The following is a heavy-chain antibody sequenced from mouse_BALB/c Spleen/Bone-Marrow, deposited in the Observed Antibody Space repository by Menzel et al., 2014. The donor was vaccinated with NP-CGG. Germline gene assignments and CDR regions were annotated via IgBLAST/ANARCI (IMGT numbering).Heavy chain of an antibody. V-gene: IGHV14-3*02. Sequence: VLLQHSGAKLVMPVAFVMLSCRASGFKLKDTYMQCLKQTGEQCLDWVGGIDPANGNTDYDPKFQGKATMTTDTSSNTAYLQLSSLTSEDTAVYYCARWERGGDWFAYWGQGTLVTVS. CDR1: GFKLKDTY. CDR2: IDPANGNT. D-gene: IGHD4-1*01. CDR3: ARWERGGDWFAY. J-gene: IGHJ3*01.